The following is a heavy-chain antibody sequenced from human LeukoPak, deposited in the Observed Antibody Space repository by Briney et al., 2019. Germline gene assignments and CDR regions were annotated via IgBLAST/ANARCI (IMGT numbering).Heavy chain of an antibody. CDR2: IYRSGST. CDR1: GGSISSGGYS. V-gene: IGHV4-30-2*05. J-gene: IGHJ4*02. D-gene: IGHD3-3*01. CDR3: ARAGGFFSPFGY. Sequence: SETLSLTCAVSGGSISSGGYSWSWIRQPPGKGLEWIGYIYRSGSTYYNPSLKSRVTISVDTSKNQFSLKLSSVTAADTAVYYCARAGGFFSPFGYWGQGTLVTVSS.